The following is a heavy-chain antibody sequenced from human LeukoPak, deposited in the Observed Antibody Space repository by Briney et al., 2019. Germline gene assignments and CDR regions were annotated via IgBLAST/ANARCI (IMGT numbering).Heavy chain of an antibody. CDR2: IWYDGSNK. CDR3: AKDRDGYDSSEIDY. V-gene: IGHV3-33*06. CDR1: GFTFSSYG. D-gene: IGHD3-22*01. Sequence: GGSLRLSCAASGFTFSSYGMHWVRQAPGKGLGWVAVIWYDGSNKYYADSVKGRFTISRDNSKNTLYLQMNSLRAEDTAVYYCAKDRDGYDSSEIDYWGQGTLVTVSS. J-gene: IGHJ4*02.